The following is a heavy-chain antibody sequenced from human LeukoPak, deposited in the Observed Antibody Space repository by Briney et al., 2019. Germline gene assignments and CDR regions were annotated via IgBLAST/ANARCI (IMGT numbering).Heavy chain of an antibody. CDR1: GGSINNYY. Sequence: SETLSLTCTVSGGSINNYYWSWIRQPPGKGLEWIGYIYYSGSTNYTPSLKSRVIISVDTSKNQFSLRLSSVTAADTAVYYCARHYDTSGYWYYFGYWGQGTLVTVSS. CDR3: ARHYDTSGYWYYFGY. CDR2: IYYSGST. J-gene: IGHJ4*02. V-gene: IGHV4-59*08. D-gene: IGHD3-22*01.